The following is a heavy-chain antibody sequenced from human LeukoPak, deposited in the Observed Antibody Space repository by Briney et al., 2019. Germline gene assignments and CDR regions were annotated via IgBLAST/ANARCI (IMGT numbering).Heavy chain of an antibody. J-gene: IGHJ4*02. Sequence: GGSLRLSCAASGFTFRNYWMSWVRQAPGTGLEWVANIKQDGSDRNYVTSVRGRFTISRDNAESSLFLQVNSLRAEDTAVYYCVRNLAVAGTCFDSWGQGTLVTVSS. D-gene: IGHD6-19*01. CDR1: GFTFRNYW. CDR3: VRNLAVAGTCFDS. V-gene: IGHV3-7*03. CDR2: IKQDGSDR.